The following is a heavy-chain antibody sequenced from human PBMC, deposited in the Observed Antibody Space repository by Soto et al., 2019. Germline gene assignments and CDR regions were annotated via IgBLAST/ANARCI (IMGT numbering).Heavy chain of an antibody. J-gene: IGHJ6*02. V-gene: IGHV1-69*01. D-gene: IGHD6-19*01. Sequence: QVQLVQSGAEVKKPGSSVKVSCKASGGTFSNYAFSWVRQAPGQGLEWMGGNNPIFGTPNYAQKFKGRLTIIADESASRVSSELSSVSSDDTSAYYCSKEPYSSDWDLHYCCGMAVWGQGTTVTVSS. CDR1: GGTFSNYA. CDR2: NNPIFGTP. CDR3: SKEPYSSDWDLHYCCGMAV.